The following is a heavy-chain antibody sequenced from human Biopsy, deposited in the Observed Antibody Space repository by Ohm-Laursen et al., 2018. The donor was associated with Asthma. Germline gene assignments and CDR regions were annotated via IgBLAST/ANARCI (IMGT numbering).Heavy chain of an antibody. CDR1: GGTFNTYV. J-gene: IGHJ4*02. CDR2: INSVFGGT. Sequence: ASVKVSCKSLGGTFNTYVIGWVRQAPGQGLEWMGGINSVFGGTTYPQKFQDRVTITADDSTSTVYMELSSLRSEDTAVYYCARKAGSCISRTCYSLDFWGQGTLVTVSS. V-gene: IGHV1-69*13. D-gene: IGHD2-2*01. CDR3: ARKAGSCISRTCYSLDF.